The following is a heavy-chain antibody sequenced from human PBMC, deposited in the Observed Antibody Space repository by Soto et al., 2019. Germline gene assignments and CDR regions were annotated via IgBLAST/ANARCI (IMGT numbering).Heavy chain of an antibody. D-gene: IGHD2-21*02. CDR2: ISGSGGST. CDR3: AKDPYGGNSRAYFDY. Sequence: PGGSLRLSCAASGFTFSSYAMSWVRQAPGKGLEWVSAISGSGGSTYYADSVKGRFTISRDNSKNTLYLQMNSLRAEDTAVYYCAKDPYGGNSRAYFDYWGQGTLVTVSS. V-gene: IGHV3-23*01. CDR1: GFTFSSYA. J-gene: IGHJ4*02.